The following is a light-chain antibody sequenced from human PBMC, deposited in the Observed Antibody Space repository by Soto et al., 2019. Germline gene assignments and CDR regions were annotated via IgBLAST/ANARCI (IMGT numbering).Light chain of an antibody. CDR3: QQYRLAPYS. CDR1: QSVLYSSNNKNY. CDR2: WAS. Sequence: DFVMTQSPDSLAVSLGERATINCKSSQSVLYSSNNKNYLAWYQQKPGQPPKLLIYWASTRASGVPDRFSGSGSGTEFSLTISSLQAEDVAVYYCQQYRLAPYSFGQGTKLDIK. J-gene: IGKJ2*03. V-gene: IGKV4-1*01.